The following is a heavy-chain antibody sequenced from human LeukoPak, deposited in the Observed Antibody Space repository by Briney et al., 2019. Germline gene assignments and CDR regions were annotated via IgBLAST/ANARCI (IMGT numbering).Heavy chain of an antibody. CDR1: GSTLSFYS. J-gene: IGHJ4*02. V-gene: IGHV3-48*01. CDR2: ISVSGSSI. CDR3: STAKFEY. Sequence: PGGSLRLSCAASGSTLSFYSMNWVRQAPGMGLEWISHISVSGSSIHYAESVKGRFTISRDSAKNSLYLQMNSLRAEDTAVYYCSTAKFEYWDRGTLLTVSS.